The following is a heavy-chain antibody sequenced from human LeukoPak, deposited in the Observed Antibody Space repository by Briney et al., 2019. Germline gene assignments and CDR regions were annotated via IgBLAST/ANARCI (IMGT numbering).Heavy chain of an antibody. CDR2: ISGSGGST. J-gene: IGHJ4*02. D-gene: IGHD6-19*01. V-gene: IGHV3-23*01. CDR1: GFTFSSYS. Sequence: GGSLRLSCAASGFTFSSYSMNWVRQAPGKGLEWVSTISGSGGSTHYADSVKGRFTISRDNSKNTLSLQMSGLRAEDTAVYYCAKGDSRGWYFFDYWGQGTLVTVSS. CDR3: AKGDSRGWYFFDY.